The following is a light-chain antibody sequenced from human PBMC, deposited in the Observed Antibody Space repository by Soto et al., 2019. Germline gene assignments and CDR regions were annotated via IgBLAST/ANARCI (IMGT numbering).Light chain of an antibody. Sequence: QSVLTQSPSASASLGASVKLTCTLSSGHSSYAIAWHQQQPEKGPRYLMKLNSDGSHSKGDGIPDRFSGSSSGAERYLTISSLQSEDEADYYCQTGGTGTHYVVFGGGTKLTVL. CDR1: SGHSSYA. CDR3: QTGGTGTHYVV. J-gene: IGLJ2*01. V-gene: IGLV4-69*01. CDR2: LNSDGSH.